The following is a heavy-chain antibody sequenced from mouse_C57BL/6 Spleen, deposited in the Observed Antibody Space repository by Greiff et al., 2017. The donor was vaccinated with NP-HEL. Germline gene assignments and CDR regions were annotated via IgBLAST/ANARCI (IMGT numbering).Heavy chain of an antibody. CDR2: INPSTGGT. J-gene: IGHJ1*03. CDR3: ARRAYYGSSSYWYFDV. V-gene: IGHV1-42*01. Sequence: VQLKQSGPELVKPGASVKISCKASGYSFTGYYMNWVKQSPEKSLEWIGEINPSTGGTTYNQKFKAKATLTVDKSSSTAYMQLKSLTSEDSAVYYCARRAYYGSSSYWYFDVWGTGTTVTVSS. D-gene: IGHD1-1*01. CDR1: GYSFTGYY.